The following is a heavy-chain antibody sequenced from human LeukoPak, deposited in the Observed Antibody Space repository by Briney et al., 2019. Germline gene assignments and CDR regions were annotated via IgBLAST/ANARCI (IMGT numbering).Heavy chain of an antibody. J-gene: IGHJ4*02. CDR3: ARDGYSAYDRDLDH. CDR2: ISHNGNT. Sequence: SETLSLTCTISGASISDTNWWTWVRGPPGKGLEWIGEISHNGNTNYSPSLKSRVTISVDKSKNQFSLRLDSVTAADTAVYYCARDGYSAYDRDLDHWGQGALVTVSS. V-gene: IGHV4-4*02. CDR1: GASISDTNW. D-gene: IGHD5-12*01.